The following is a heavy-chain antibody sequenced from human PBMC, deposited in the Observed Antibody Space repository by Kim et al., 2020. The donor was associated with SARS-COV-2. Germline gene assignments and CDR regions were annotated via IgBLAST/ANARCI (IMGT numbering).Heavy chain of an antibody. V-gene: IGHV4-39*01. CDR3: ARHGGVWAACFDY. CDR1: GGSISSSSYY. Sequence: SETLSLTCTVSGGSISSSSYYWGWIRQPPGKGLEWIGSIYYSGSTYYNPSLKSRVTISVDTSKNQFSLKLSSVTAADTAVYYCARHGGVWAACFDYWGQG. J-gene: IGHJ4*02. CDR2: IYYSGST. D-gene: IGHD3-16*01.